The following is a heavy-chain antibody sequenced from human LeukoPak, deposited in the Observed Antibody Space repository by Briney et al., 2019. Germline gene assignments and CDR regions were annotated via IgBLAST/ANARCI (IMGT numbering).Heavy chain of an antibody. V-gene: IGHV4-59*08. CDR1: GGSFSGYY. Sequence: SETLSLTCAVYGGSFSGYYWSWIRQPPGKGLEWIGYVYYTGSTNYNPSLKSRVTMFEDKSKNQFSLRLYSVTVADTAVCYCARHFAYSSSSYFDYWGQGSLVTVSS. D-gene: IGHD6-6*01. CDR3: ARHFAYSSSSYFDY. J-gene: IGHJ4*02. CDR2: VYYTGST.